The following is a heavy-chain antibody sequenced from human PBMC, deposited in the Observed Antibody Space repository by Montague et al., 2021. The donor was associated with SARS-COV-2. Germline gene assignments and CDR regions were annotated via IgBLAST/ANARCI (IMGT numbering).Heavy chain of an antibody. CDR3: ARVPYRLLFVPRYYGMDV. V-gene: IGHV4-34*01. Sequence: SETLSLTCAVYGGSLSGYYWSWTRQPPGEGLEWIAEISHSGSTSYNPSLKSRVTISVDTSKNQFSLKLSSATAADTAVYYCARVPYRLLFVPRYYGMDVWGQGTTVTVSS. J-gene: IGHJ6*02. CDR2: ISHSGST. D-gene: IGHD2-2*01. CDR1: GGSLSGYY.